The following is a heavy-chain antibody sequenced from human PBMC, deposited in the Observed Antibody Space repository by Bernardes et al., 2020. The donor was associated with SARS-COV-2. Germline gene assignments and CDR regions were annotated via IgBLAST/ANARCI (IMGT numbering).Heavy chain of an antibody. CDR1: GYSFSDHY. Sequence: ASVKVSCKASGYSFSDHYIHWVRHNGQGLEWMGISNPRGGTATYAQRFQGRVTMTRDTSTSTVFMELSSLTSEDAAVYYCVRGGYDSGGDYPSYYFDYWGQGTLVTVSS. J-gene: IGHJ4*02. CDR3: VRGGYDSGGDYPSYYFDY. CDR2: SNPRGGTA. D-gene: IGHD3-22*01. V-gene: IGHV1-46*03.